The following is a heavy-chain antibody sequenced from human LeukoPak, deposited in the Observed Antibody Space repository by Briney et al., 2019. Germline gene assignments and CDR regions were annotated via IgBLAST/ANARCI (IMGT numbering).Heavy chain of an antibody. D-gene: IGHD5-12*01. CDR2: INHSGST. V-gene: IGHV4-34*01. CDR3: ARGRGGYAVGGWFDP. J-gene: IGHJ5*02. Sequence: PSETLSLTCAVYGGSFSGYYWSWIRQPPGKGLEWIGEINHSGSTNYNPSLKSRVTISVETSKNQFSLKLSSVTAADTAVYYCARGRGGYAVGGWFDPWGQGTLVTVSS. CDR1: GGSFSGYY.